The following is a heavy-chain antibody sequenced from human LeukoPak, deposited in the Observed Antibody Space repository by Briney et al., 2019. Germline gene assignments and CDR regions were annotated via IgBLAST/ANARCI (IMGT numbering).Heavy chain of an antibody. CDR3: ARGPGRYCSGGSCYPPDY. CDR2: IYYSGST. Sequence: SQTLSLTCTVSGGSISSGGYYWSWIRQHPGKGLEWIGYIYYSGSTYYNPSLKSRVTISVDTSKNQFSLKLSSVTAADTAVYYCARGPGRYCSGGSCYPPDYWGQGTLVTVSS. V-gene: IGHV4-31*03. CDR1: GGSISSGGYY. D-gene: IGHD2-15*01. J-gene: IGHJ4*02.